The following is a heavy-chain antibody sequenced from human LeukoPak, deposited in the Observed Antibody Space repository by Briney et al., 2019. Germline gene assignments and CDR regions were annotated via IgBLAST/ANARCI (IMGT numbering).Heavy chain of an antibody. J-gene: IGHJ3*02. CDR2: INAGNGNT. CDR1: GYTFTSYA. D-gene: IGHD6-13*01. CDR3: ARVQQQLPNRLRAFDI. V-gene: IGHV1-3*03. Sequence: ASVKVSCKASGYTFTSYAMHWVRQAPGQRLEWMGWINAGNGNTKYSQEFQGRVTITRDTSASTAYMELSSLRSEDMAVYYCARVQQQLPNRLRAFDIWGQGTMVTVSS.